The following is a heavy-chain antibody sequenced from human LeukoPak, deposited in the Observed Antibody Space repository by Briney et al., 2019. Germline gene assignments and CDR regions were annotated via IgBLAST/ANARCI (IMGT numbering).Heavy chain of an antibody. CDR2: ITTSDGNT. V-gene: IGHV3-23*01. J-gene: IGHJ4*02. D-gene: IGHD7-27*01. CDR1: GFTFSSYT. Sequence: GGSLRLSCAASGFTFSSYTMSWVRQAPGKGLEWVSTITTSDGNTYYADSVKGRFTVSRDNSKNTLFLQMNSLRAEDTAVYYCAKDGGLWVSAHWGDSWGRGTLSPSPQ. CDR3: AKDGGLWVSAHWGDS.